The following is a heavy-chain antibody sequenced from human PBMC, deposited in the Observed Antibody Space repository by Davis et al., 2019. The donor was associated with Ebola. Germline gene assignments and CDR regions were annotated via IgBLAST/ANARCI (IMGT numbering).Heavy chain of an antibody. CDR2: IRYDGSNN. CDR3: AKERWTGVVTPTPHMDV. Sequence: GESLKISCAASGFTFSNYGMFWVRQAPGKGLEWLTFIRYDGSNNYYADPVKGRFTISRDDSKNTVYLQMNSLRPEDTSVYYCAKERWTGVVTPTPHMDVWGQGTTVTVSS. V-gene: IGHV3-30*02. CDR1: GFTFSNYG. D-gene: IGHD3-3*01. J-gene: IGHJ6*02.